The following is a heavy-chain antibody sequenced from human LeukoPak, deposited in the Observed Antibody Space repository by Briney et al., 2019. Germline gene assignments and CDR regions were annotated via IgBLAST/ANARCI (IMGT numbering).Heavy chain of an antibody. CDR1: GGTFSSYA. Sequence: SVKVSCKASGGTFSSYAISWVRQAPGQGLEWMGRIIPILGIANYAQKFQGRVTITADKSTSTAYMELSSLRSEDTVVYYCARTSITMVRGATDFDYWGQGTLVTVSS. D-gene: IGHD3-10*01. V-gene: IGHV1-69*04. CDR2: IIPILGIA. J-gene: IGHJ4*02. CDR3: ARTSITMVRGATDFDY.